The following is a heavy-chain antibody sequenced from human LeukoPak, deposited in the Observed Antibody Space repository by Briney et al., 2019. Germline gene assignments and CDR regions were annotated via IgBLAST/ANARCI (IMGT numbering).Heavy chain of an antibody. V-gene: IGHV1-69*13. J-gene: IGHJ4*02. CDR2: VIPIFGTA. Sequence: GASVKVSCKASGGTFSSYAISWVRQAPGQGLEWMGGVIPIFGTANYAQKFQGRVTITADESTSTAYMELSSLRSEDTAVYYCARDRDGYKDYWGQGTLVTVSS. CDR1: GGTFSSYA. D-gene: IGHD5-24*01. CDR3: ARDRDGYKDY.